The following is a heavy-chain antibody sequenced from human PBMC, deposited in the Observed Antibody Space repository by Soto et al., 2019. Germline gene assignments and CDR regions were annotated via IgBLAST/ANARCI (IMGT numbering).Heavy chain of an antibody. Sequence: GGSLRLSCAASGFTFSSYWMSWVRQAPGKGLEWVANIKQDGSEKYYVDSVKGRFTISRDNAKNSLYLQMNSLGVEDTAVYYCARDRGYDAHDYYYNAMDVWGQGTTVTVSS. CDR3: ARDRGYDAHDYYYNAMDV. V-gene: IGHV3-7*01. D-gene: IGHD2-15*01. J-gene: IGHJ6*02. CDR1: GFTFSSYW. CDR2: IKQDGSEK.